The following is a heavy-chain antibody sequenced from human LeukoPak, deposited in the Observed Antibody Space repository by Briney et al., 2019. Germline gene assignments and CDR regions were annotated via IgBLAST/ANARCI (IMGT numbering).Heavy chain of an antibody. D-gene: IGHD5-24*01. CDR1: GASISNGDHY. CDR3: VRAWGRDGYNSFQGDY. Sequence: SETLSLTCIVSGASISNGDHYWSWIRQSPGKGLEWIGYIYFSGSTYHNPSFKGRVTISIDTSKNQFSLKLRSVTAADTAVYYCVRAWGRDGYNSFQGDYWGQGILVTVSS. J-gene: IGHJ4*02. V-gene: IGHV4-30-4*08. CDR2: IYFSGST.